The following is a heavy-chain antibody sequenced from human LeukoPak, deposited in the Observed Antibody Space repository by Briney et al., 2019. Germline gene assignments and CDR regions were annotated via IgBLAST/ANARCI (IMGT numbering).Heavy chain of an antibody. CDR3: AREVHRSFDWLSEYYYYYGMDV. Sequence: SVKVSCKAPGGTFSSYAISWVRQAPGQGLEWMGGIIPIFGTANYAQKFQGRVTITADESTSTAYMELSSLRSEDTAVYYCAREVHRSFDWLSEYYYYYGMDVWGKGTTVTVSS. CDR2: IIPIFGTA. V-gene: IGHV1-69*13. D-gene: IGHD3-9*01. J-gene: IGHJ6*04. CDR1: GGTFSSYA.